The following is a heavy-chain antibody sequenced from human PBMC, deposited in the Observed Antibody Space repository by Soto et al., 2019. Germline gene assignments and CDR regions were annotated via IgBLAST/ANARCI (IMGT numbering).Heavy chain of an antibody. CDR1: GFTFSNAW. Sequence: PGGSLRLSCAASGFTFSNAWMSWVRQAPGKGLEWVGRIKSKTDGGTTDYAAPVKGRFTISRDDSKNTLYLQMNSLKTEDTAVYYCTTAGTPLLWFGELSNGMDVWGQGTTVTVSS. D-gene: IGHD3-10*01. CDR2: IKSKTDGGTT. CDR3: TTAGTPLLWFGELSNGMDV. J-gene: IGHJ6*02. V-gene: IGHV3-15*01.